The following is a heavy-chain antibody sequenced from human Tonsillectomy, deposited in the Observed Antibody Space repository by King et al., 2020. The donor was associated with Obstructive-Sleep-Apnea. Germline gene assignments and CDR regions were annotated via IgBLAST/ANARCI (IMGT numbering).Heavy chain of an antibody. Sequence: VQLVESGGGLVQPGGSLRLSCAASGFTFSTYWMTWVRQAPGKGLEWVANIKQDGTETYYVDSVKGRFTISRDNAKSSLYLQMNSLRAEDTAVYYCARDKVMNSYTGGYFPYWGQGTLVTASS. D-gene: IGHD2-8*02. CDR1: GFTFSTYW. CDR3: ARDKVMNSYTGGYFPY. V-gene: IGHV3-7*01. J-gene: IGHJ4*02. CDR2: IKQDGTET.